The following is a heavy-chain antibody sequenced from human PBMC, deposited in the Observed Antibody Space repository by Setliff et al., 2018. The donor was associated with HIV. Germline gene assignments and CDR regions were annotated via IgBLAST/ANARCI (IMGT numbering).Heavy chain of an antibody. V-gene: IGHV4-39*07. Sequence: SETLSLTCAVSGGAITNSRHYWVWIRQSPGKGLEWIGTRISDSATTSVNPSLKSRVTISLDTSKKQFSLKVVSVTAADTAIYYCARGKHDFSNYGSSDYFYYMDVWGKGTTVTVSS. CDR2: ISDSATT. J-gene: IGHJ6*03. CDR1: GGAITNSRHY. D-gene: IGHD4-4*01. CDR3: ARGKHDFSNYGSSDYFYYMDV.